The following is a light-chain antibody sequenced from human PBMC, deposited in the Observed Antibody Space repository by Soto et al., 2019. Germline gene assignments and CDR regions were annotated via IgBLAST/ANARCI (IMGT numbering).Light chain of an antibody. CDR3: QQYNSS. Sequence: DIQMTQSPSTLSASVGARVTITCQASQSISNWLAWYQQKPGKAPKLLIYKASSLESGVPSRFSGSGSGTEFTLTISSLQPDDFATYYCQQYNSSFGQGTKVDNK. J-gene: IGKJ2*01. CDR1: QSISNW. CDR2: KAS. V-gene: IGKV1-5*03.